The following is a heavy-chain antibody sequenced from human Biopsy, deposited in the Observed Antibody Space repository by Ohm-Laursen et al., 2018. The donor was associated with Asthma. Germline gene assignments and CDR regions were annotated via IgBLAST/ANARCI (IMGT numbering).Heavy chain of an antibody. J-gene: IGHJ4*02. Sequence: SLRLSCSASGFAFDSYVMYWVRQSPGKGLEWVAVISYDGNHKFYEDSVKGRFTISRDNSKNTLYLQMNSLRTEDTAVYYCAKRRGYSGHDNDYWGQGTLVTVSS. CDR2: ISYDGNHK. CDR1: GFAFDSYV. D-gene: IGHD5-12*01. V-gene: IGHV3-30*18. CDR3: AKRRGYSGHDNDY.